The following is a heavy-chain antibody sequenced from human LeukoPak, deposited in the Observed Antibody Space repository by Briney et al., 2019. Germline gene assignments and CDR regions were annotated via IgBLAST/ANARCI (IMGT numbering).Heavy chain of an antibody. Sequence: GGSLRLSCAASGFTFSDYYMSWIRQAPGKGLEWVSYISSSGSTIYYADSVKGRFTISRDNAKNSLYLRMNSLRAEDTAVYYCARDDHSSGWYGDFDYWGQGTLVTVSS. CDR2: ISSSGSTI. CDR3: ARDDHSSGWYGDFDY. V-gene: IGHV3-11*01. CDR1: GFTFSDYY. D-gene: IGHD6-19*01. J-gene: IGHJ4*02.